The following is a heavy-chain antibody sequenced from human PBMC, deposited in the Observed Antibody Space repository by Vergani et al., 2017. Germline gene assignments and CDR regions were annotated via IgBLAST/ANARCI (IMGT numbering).Heavy chain of an antibody. CDR2: VYFTGST. J-gene: IGHJ4*02. CDR3: ARAEFSTNFHGQSYYLDY. V-gene: IGHV4-4*07. CDR1: GVSINSRYY. D-gene: IGHD6-6*01. Sequence: QVQLQESGPGLVKSSQTLSLTCRVSGVSINSRYYWTWVRQPAGKGLQWLGRVYFTGSTNYNPSLRSRLSLSIDTSLNEFSLKLHSVSADDSAMYFCARAEFSTNFHGQSYYLDYWGQGIPVTVSS.